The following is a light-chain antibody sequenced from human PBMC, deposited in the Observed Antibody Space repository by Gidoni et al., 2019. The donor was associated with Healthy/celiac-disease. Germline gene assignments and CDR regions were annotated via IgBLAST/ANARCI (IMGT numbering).Light chain of an antibody. CDR2: DAY. CDR3: QQRSKWT. Sequence: EIVLTQSPATLSLSPGERATLSCRASQSVSSYLAWYQQKPGQAPRLLIYDAYNRATGIPARFSGSGSGTDFTLTISSLEPEDFAVYYCQQRSKWTFGPRDQGGNQT. CDR1: QSVSSY. J-gene: IGKJ1*01. V-gene: IGKV3-11*01.